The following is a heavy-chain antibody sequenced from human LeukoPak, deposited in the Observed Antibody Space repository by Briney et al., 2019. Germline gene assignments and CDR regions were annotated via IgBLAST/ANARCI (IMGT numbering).Heavy chain of an antibody. V-gene: IGHV4-59*08. CDR1: GDSISSYY. CDR3: ARAPPGRYCSSTSCPYYYYYMDV. D-gene: IGHD2-2*01. Sequence: SETLSLTCTVSGDSISSYYWSWIRQPPGKGLEWIGYIYYSGSTNYNPSLKSRVTISVDTSKNQFSLKLSSVTAADTAVYYCARAPPGRYCSSTSCPYYYYYMDVWGKGTTVTVSS. CDR2: IYYSGST. J-gene: IGHJ6*03.